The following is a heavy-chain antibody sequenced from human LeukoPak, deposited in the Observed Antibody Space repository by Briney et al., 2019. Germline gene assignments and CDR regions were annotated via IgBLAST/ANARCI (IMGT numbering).Heavy chain of an antibody. CDR3: ARRRGYSLDY. D-gene: IGHD5-18*01. CDR1: GSCISSYY. Sequence: SETLSLTCTVSGSCISSYYWSWIRQPPGKGLEWIRYIYYSGSTNYNPSLKSRVTTSVDTSKNQFSLKLSSVTAADTAVYYCARRRGYSLDYWGQGTLVTVSS. J-gene: IGHJ4*02. CDR2: IYYSGST. V-gene: IGHV4-59*01.